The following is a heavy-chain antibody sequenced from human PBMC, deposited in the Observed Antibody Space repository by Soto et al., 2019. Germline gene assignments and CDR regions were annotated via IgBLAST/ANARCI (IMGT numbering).Heavy chain of an antibody. Sequence: PGGSLRLSCAASGFTFSSYSMNWVRQAPGKGLEWVSSISSSSSYIYYTDSVKGRFTISRDNAKNSLYLQMNSLRAEDTAVYYCERFLGEIVDLRVFDYWGQGTLVTVYS. J-gene: IGHJ4*02. CDR2: ISSSSSYI. CDR1: GFTFSSYS. D-gene: IGHD2-21*01. CDR3: ERFLGEIVDLRVFDY. V-gene: IGHV3-21*01.